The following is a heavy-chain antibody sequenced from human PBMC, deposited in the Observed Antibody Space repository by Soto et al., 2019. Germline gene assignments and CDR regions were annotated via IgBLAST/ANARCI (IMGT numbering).Heavy chain of an antibody. V-gene: IGHV3-30*18. D-gene: IGHD2-15*01. Sequence: QVQLVESGGGVVQPGRSLRLSCAASGFIFSSYGMHWVRQAPGKGLEWVAVISYEGSHTYYADSVKGRFTITRDNSKNTLYLQMNSLRAEDTAVYYCAKEVHCGGGSCSWSEGFDYWGQGTLLTVSP. CDR3: AKEVHCGGGSCSWSEGFDY. CDR1: GFIFSSYG. J-gene: IGHJ4*02. CDR2: ISYEGSHT.